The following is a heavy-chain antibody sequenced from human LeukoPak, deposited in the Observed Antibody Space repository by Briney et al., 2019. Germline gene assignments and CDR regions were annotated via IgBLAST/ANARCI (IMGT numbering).Heavy chain of an antibody. CDR3: AKDGGLWVSAHWGDS. CDR1: GFILSSFA. CDR2: ISGSGGST. J-gene: IGHJ4*02. Sequence: PGGSLRLSCAASGFILSSFAMTWVRQAPGKGLEWVSSISGSGGSTYHADSVEGRFTVSRDNSKNTLFLQMNSLRAEDTAVYYCAKDGGLWVSAHWGDSWGRGTLVTVSS. V-gene: IGHV3-23*01. D-gene: IGHD7-27*01.